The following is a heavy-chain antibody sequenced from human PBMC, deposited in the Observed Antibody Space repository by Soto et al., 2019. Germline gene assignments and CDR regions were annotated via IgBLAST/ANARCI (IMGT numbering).Heavy chain of an antibody. D-gene: IGHD1-1*01. Sequence: QVHLVQSGAEVKKPGASVKVSCQASGYAFTTYGITWVRQAPGQGLEWMGWISAHNGNTNYAQKLQGRVTVTRDTSTSTAYMERRCLRSDDTAVYYCARGRYGDYWGQGALVTVSS. V-gene: IGHV1-18*01. CDR1: GYAFTTYG. J-gene: IGHJ4*02. CDR2: ISAHNGNT. CDR3: ARGRYGDY.